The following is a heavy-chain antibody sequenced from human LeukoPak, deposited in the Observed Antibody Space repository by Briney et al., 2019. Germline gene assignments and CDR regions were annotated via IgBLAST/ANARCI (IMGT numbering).Heavy chain of an antibody. CDR3: ASYVAAAGTGWFDP. D-gene: IGHD6-13*01. J-gene: IGHJ5*02. CDR2: IYYSGST. V-gene: IGHV4-39*07. Sequence: SETLSLTCTVSGGSISSSSYYWGWIRQPPGKGLEWIGSIYYSGSTYYNPSLKSRVTISVDTSKNQFSLKLSSVTAADTAVYYCASYVAAAGTGWFDPWGQGTLVTVSS. CDR1: GGSISSSSYY.